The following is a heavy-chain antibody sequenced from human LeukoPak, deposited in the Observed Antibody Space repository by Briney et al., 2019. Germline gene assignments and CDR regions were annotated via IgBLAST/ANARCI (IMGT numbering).Heavy chain of an antibody. D-gene: IGHD3-10*01. J-gene: IGHJ4*02. V-gene: IGHV3-21*01. Sequence: GGSLRLSCAASGFTFSSYGMHWVRQAPGKGLEWVSSISSSSSYIYYADSVKGRFTISRDNAKNSLYLQMNSLRAEDTAVYYCARVGPGSRGVTRLDYWGQGTLVTVSS. CDR3: ARVGPGSRGVTRLDY. CDR1: GFTFSSYG. CDR2: ISSSSSYI.